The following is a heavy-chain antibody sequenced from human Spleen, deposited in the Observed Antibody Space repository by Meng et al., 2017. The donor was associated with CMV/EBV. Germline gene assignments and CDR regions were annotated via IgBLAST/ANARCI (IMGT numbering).Heavy chain of an antibody. CDR2: ISAYNGNT. D-gene: IGHD2-2*02. CDR3: ASWSPTVPAAIHYYFAMDV. J-gene: IGHJ6*02. CDR1: GYTFTSYG. Sequence: ASVKVSCKASGYTFTSYGLTWVRQAPGQGLEWMGWISAYNGNTNYAQKFQGRVTMTTETSTGTGYMELRSLRADDTAVYYCASWSPTVPAAIHYYFAMDVWGQGTTVTVSS. V-gene: IGHV1-18*01.